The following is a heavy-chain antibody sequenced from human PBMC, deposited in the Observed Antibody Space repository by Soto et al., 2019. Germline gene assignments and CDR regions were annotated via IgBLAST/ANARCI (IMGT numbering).Heavy chain of an antibody. D-gene: IGHD1-1*01. J-gene: IGHJ4*02. Sequence: QVQLVESGGGVVQPGRSLRLSCAASGFTFSSYGMHWVRQAPGKGLEWVAVIWYDGSNKYYADSVKGRFTISRDNSKNTLYLQMNSLRAEDTAVYYCARPMNGRAGDFDYWGQGTLVIVSS. V-gene: IGHV3-33*01. CDR2: IWYDGSNK. CDR1: GFTFSSYG. CDR3: ARPMNGRAGDFDY.